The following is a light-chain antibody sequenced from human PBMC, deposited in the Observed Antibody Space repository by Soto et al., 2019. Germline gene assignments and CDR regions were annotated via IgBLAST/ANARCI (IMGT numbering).Light chain of an antibody. CDR2: GAS. CDR1: QSINTY. J-gene: IGKJ1*01. Sequence: DIQMTQSPSSLSASFGDRVTITCQTSQSINTYLNWYQQKPGKAPKLLIYGASSLQSGVPLRFSGSGSGTDFTLTISSLEPEDFATYYCQESYSVLWGTCGQGTKVDIK. V-gene: IGKV1-39*01. CDR3: QESYSVLWGT.